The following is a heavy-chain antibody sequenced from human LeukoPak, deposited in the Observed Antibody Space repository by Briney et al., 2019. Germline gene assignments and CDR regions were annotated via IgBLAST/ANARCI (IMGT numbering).Heavy chain of an antibody. Sequence: SQTLSLTCAISGDSVSSNSVAWNWIRQSPSRGLEWLGRTYYRSKWYNDYAVSVKSRITINPDTSKNQFSLQLNSVPPEDTAVYYCARDMHMTTMTTYFDYWGQGTLVPVSS. V-gene: IGHV6-1*01. CDR2: TYYRSKWYN. J-gene: IGHJ4*02. D-gene: IGHD4-17*01. CDR1: GDSVSSNSVA. CDR3: ARDMHMTTMTTYFDY.